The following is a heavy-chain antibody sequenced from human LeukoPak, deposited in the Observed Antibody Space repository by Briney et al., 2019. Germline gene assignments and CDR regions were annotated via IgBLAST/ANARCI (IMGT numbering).Heavy chain of an antibody. CDR3: ARDLAAAGGALY. Sequence: SGGSLRLSCAGTEVTFSTYEMNWVRQAPGKGLEWVSSISSSSSYIYYADSVKGRFTISRDNAKNSLYLQMNSLRAEDTAVYYCARDLAAAGGALYWGQGTLVTVSS. CDR1: EVTFSTYE. D-gene: IGHD6-13*01. V-gene: IGHV3-21*01. J-gene: IGHJ4*02. CDR2: ISSSSSYI.